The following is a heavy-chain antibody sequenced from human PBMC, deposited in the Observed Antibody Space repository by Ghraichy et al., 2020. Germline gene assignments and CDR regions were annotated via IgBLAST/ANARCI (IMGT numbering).Heavy chain of an antibody. J-gene: IGHJ5*02. V-gene: IGHV4-59*01. CDR3: ARDRYYYDSSGYHALDP. Sequence: SETLSLTCTVSGGSISTYYWRWIRQPPGKGLEWIGYIYYSGSTNYNPSLKSRVSISVDASKNQFSLKLRSVTAADTAVYYCARDRYYYDSSGYHALDPWGQGTLVTVSS. CDR1: GGSISTYY. D-gene: IGHD3-22*01. CDR2: IYYSGST.